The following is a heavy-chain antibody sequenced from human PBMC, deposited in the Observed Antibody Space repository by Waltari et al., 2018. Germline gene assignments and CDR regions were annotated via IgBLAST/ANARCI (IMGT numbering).Heavy chain of an antibody. CDR2: IIPILGIA. J-gene: IGHJ3*02. D-gene: IGHD2-21*02. V-gene: IGHV1-69*02. CDR1: GGTFSSYT. Sequence: QVQLVQSGAEVKKPGSSVKVSCKASGGTFSSYTISWVRQAPGQGLEWMGKIIPILGIANDAQKFQGRVTITADKSTSTGYMELSSLRSEDTAVYYCASPVRAYCGGDCYSGAFDIWGQGTMVTVSS. CDR3: ASPVRAYCGGDCYSGAFDI.